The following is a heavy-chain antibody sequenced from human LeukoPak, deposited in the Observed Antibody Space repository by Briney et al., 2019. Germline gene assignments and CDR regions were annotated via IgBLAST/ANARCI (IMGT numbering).Heavy chain of an antibody. V-gene: IGHV1-2*02. CDR2: INPNSGGT. CDR3: ARVYHSGSGTYYPLDN. D-gene: IGHD3-10*01. Sequence: ASVKVSCKASGYTFTGYYMNWVRKAPGQGLEWMGWINPNSGGTNHAQKFQGRVTMTRDTSISTAYMELIRLRSDDTAVYYCARVYHSGSGTYYPLDNWGQGTLVTVSS. CDR1: GYTFTGYY. J-gene: IGHJ4*02.